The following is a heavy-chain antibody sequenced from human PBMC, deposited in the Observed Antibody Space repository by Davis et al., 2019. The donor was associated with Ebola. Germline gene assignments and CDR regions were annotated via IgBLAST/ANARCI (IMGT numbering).Heavy chain of an antibody. V-gene: IGHV1-69*04. J-gene: IGHJ4*02. CDR1: GGTFSSYA. D-gene: IGHD5-24*01. CDR3: AREWGMATIPFFY. CDR2: IIPILGIA. Sequence: SVKVSCKASGGTFSSYAISWVRQALGQGLEWMGRIIPILGIANYAQKFQGRVTITADKSTSTAYMELSSLRSEDTAVYYCAREWGMATIPFFYWGQGTLVTVSS.